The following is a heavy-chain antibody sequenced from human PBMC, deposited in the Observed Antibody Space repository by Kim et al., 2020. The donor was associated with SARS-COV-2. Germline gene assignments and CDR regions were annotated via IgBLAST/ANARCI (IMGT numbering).Heavy chain of an antibody. V-gene: IGHV4-34*01. CDR3: ARGRDYGDYCFDY. D-gene: IGHD4-17*01. Sequence: SETLSLTCAVYGGSFSGYYWSWIRQPPGKGLEWIGEINHSGSTNYNPSLKSRVTISVDTSKNQFSLKLSSVTAADTAVYYCARGRDYGDYCFDYWGQGTL. J-gene: IGHJ4*02. CDR2: INHSGST. CDR1: GGSFSGYY.